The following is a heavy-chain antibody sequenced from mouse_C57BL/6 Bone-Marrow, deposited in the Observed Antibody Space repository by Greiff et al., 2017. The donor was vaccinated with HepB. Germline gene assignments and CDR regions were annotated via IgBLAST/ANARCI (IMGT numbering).Heavy chain of an antibody. D-gene: IGHD2-1*01. Sequence: QVQLKQPGAELVMPGASVKLSCKASGYTFTSYWMHWVKQRPGQGLEWIGEIDPSDSYTNYNQKFKGKSTLTVDKSSSTAYMQLSSLTSEDSAVYYCARSGGKDWFAYWGQGTLVTVSA. J-gene: IGHJ3*01. CDR2: IDPSDSYT. V-gene: IGHV1-69*01. CDR1: GYTFTSYW. CDR3: ARSGGKDWFAY.